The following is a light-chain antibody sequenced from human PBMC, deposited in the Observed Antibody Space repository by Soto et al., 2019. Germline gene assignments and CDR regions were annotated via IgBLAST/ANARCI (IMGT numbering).Light chain of an antibody. J-gene: IGLJ1*01. V-gene: IGLV1-40*01. Sequence: SVLAPPPPVSGAPGQRVTISCTGSSSNNGAGYDVHWYQQLPGTAPKLLIYNNNNRPSGVPDRFSGSKSGTSASLAITGLQAEDEADYYCQSYDSSLSGYVFGTGTKVTVL. CDR1: SSNNGAGYD. CDR3: QSYDSSLSGYV. CDR2: NNN.